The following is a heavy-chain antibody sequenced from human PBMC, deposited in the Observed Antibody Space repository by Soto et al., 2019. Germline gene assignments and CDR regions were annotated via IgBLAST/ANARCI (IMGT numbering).Heavy chain of an antibody. CDR3: AREDSIIIPAVSDF. CDR1: GFTFNNYG. V-gene: IGHV3-21*01. CDR2: VSKSGCA. Sequence: GGSLRLSCTVSGFTFNNYGINWVRQAPGKGLEWVSSVSKSGCAYYSDSVKGRFTISRDNAKNSASLQMNTLRVEDTAVYYCAREDSIIIPAVSDFWGQGTLVTVSS. D-gene: IGHD3-22*01. J-gene: IGHJ4*02.